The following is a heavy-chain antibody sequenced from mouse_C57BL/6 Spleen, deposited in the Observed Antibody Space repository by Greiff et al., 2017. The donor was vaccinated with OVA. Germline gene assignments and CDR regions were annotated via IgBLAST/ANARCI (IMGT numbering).Heavy chain of an antibody. D-gene: IGHD1-1*01. J-gene: IGHJ2*01. CDR2: INPSNGGT. V-gene: IGHV1-53*01. Sequence: QVHVKQPGTELVKPGASVKLSCKASGYTFTSYWMHWVKQRPGQGLEWIGNINPSNGGTNYNEKFKSKATLTVDKSSSTAYMQLSSLTSEDSAVYYCARVRFAVVPYYFDYWGQGTTLTVSS. CDR1: GYTFTSYW. CDR3: ARVRFAVVPYYFDY.